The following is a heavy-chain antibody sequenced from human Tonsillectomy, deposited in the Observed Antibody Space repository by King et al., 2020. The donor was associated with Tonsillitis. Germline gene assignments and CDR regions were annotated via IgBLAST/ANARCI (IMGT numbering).Heavy chain of an antibody. CDR2: INAGNGNT. CDR3: ARVSRYGSGAPFDY. Sequence: QLVQSGAEVKKPGASVKVSCQASGYTFTSYAMHWVRQAPGQRLEWMGWINAGNGNTKYSQKFQGRVTITRDTSASTAYMELSSLRSEDTAVYYCARVSRYGSGAPFDYWGQGTLVTVSS. J-gene: IGHJ4*02. CDR1: GYTFTSYA. D-gene: IGHD3-10*01. V-gene: IGHV1-3*01.